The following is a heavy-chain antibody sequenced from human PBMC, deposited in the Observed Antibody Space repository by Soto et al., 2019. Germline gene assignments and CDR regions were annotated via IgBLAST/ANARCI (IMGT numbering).Heavy chain of an antibody. CDR2: INHSGST. D-gene: IGHD6-13*01. CDR1: GGSFSGYY. V-gene: IGHV4-34*01. Sequence: PSETLSLTCAVYGGSFSGYYWSWIRQPPGKGLEWIGEINHSGSTNYNPSLKSRVTISVDTSKNQFSLKLSSVTAADTAVYYCARVPGYSSSWYRVPNWFDPWGQGTLVTVSS. CDR3: ARVPGYSSSWYRVPNWFDP. J-gene: IGHJ5*02.